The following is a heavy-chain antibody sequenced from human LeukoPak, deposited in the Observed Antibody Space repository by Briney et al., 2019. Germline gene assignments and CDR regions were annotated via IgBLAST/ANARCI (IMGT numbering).Heavy chain of an antibody. J-gene: IGHJ3*02. Sequence: ASVKVSCKASGYTFTSYGISWVRQAPGQGLEWMGGIIPIFGTANYAQKFQGRVTITADESTSTAYMELSSLRSEDTAVYYCAREMGIQLWSGGAFDIWGQGTMVTVSS. CDR2: IIPIFGTA. CDR1: GYTFTSYG. D-gene: IGHD5-18*01. CDR3: AREMGIQLWSGGAFDI. V-gene: IGHV1-69*13.